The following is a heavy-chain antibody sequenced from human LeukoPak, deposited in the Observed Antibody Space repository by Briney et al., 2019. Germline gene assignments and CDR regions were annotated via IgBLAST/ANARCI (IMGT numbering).Heavy chain of an antibody. Sequence: GGSLRLSCAASGFTFSSYGMHWVRQAPGKGLEWVAVIWYDGSNKYYADSVKGRFTISRDNSKNTLYLQMNSLRADDTAVEYCAKDTGATVNWFDPWGQGTLVTVSS. CDR3: AKDTGATVNWFDP. J-gene: IGHJ5*02. D-gene: IGHD1-26*01. V-gene: IGHV3-33*06. CDR2: IWYDGSNK. CDR1: GFTFSSYG.